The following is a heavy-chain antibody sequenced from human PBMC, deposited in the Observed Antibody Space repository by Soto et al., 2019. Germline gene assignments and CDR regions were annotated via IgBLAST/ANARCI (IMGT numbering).Heavy chain of an antibody. D-gene: IGHD6-6*01. CDR1: GGFISGYF. J-gene: IGHJ4*02. CDR2: IYNSGNT. V-gene: IGHV4-59*01. Sequence: QVQRQESGPGLVRPSETLSLTCTVSGGFISGYFWSWIRQPPGKGLEWIGNIYNSGNTNYNPSLLSRVTISVDTSKNQVSLNLTSVTAADTAVYYCAAPPRYWGQGILVTVSS. CDR3: AAPPRY.